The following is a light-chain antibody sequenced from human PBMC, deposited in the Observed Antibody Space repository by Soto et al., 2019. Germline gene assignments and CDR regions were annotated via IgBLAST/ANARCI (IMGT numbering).Light chain of an antibody. CDR3: SSYTSSSTVI. CDR1: SSDVGGYNY. CDR2: EVS. J-gene: IGLJ2*01. V-gene: IGLV2-14*01. Sequence: QSALTQPASVSGSPGQSITISCTGTSSDVGGYNYVSWYQQQPGKAPKLMIYEVSNRPSGVSNRFSGSKSGYTASLTISGLQAEDEADYYCSSYTSSSTVIFGGRTKLTVL.